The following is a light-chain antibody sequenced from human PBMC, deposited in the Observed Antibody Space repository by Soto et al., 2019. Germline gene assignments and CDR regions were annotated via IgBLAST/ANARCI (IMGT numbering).Light chain of an antibody. CDR2: GAS. Sequence: EIVLTQSPGTLSLSPGERATLSCRASQSVSSSYLAWYQQKPGQAPRLLIYGASSRATGIPDRFSGSGSGTDFTLTISRLEPEDFAVDYCQQYGSSTSGTFGQGTKVEIK. V-gene: IGKV3-20*01. CDR1: QSVSSSY. CDR3: QQYGSSTSGT. J-gene: IGKJ1*01.